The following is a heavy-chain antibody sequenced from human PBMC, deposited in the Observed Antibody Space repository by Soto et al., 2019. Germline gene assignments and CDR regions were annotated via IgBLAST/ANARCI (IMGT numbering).Heavy chain of an antibody. CDR2: MNPNSGNT. CDR1: GYTFTSYD. D-gene: IGHD4-17*01. Sequence: QVQLVQSGAEVKKPGASVKVSCKASGYTFTSYDINWVRQATGQGLEWMGWMNPNSGNTGYAQKFQGRDTMTRNTSIITAYMERSSLRSEDTAVYYCARRSSTVTTGGRYWGQGTLVTVSS. V-gene: IGHV1-8*01. CDR3: ARRSSTVTTGGRY. J-gene: IGHJ4*02.